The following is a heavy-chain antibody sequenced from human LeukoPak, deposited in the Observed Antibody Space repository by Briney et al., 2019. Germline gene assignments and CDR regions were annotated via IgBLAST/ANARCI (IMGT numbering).Heavy chain of an antibody. V-gene: IGHV4-34*01. Sequence: SETLSLTCAVYGGSFSGYYWSWIRQPPGKGLEWIGEINHSGSTNYNPSLKSRVTISVDTSKNQFSLKLSSVTAADTAVYYRARGPHYYDSSGYYVYFQHWGQGTLVTVSS. CDR1: GGSFSGYY. CDR2: INHSGST. D-gene: IGHD3-22*01. J-gene: IGHJ1*01. CDR3: ARGPHYYDSSGYYVYFQH.